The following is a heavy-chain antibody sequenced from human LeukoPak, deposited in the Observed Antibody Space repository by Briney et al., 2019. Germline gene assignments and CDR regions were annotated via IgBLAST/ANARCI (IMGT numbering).Heavy chain of an antibody. V-gene: IGHV1-2*02. CDR1: GYTFTGYY. CDR2: INPNSGGT. Sequence: ASVKVSCKASGYTFTGYYMHWVRQAPGQGLEWMGWINPNSGGTYYTEKFQDRVTMTSDTSISTAYMELSRLRSDDTAVYYCARDSSSWFRGYYYGMDVWGQGTTVTVSS. CDR3: ARDSSSWFRGYYYGMDV. D-gene: IGHD6-13*01. J-gene: IGHJ6*02.